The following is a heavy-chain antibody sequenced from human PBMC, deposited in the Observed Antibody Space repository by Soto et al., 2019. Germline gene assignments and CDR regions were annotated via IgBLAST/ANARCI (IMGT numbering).Heavy chain of an antibody. J-gene: IGHJ4*02. D-gene: IGHD2-21*01. Sequence: ASVKVSCKASGYTFTSYGISWVRQAPGQGLEWMGWIGAYNGNTNYAQKFQGRVTITTDTSTSTAYMELRSLRSEDTAVYYCARVGEGADYWGQGTLVTVSS. CDR3: ARVGEGADY. CDR1: GYTFTSYG. V-gene: IGHV1-18*01. CDR2: IGAYNGNT.